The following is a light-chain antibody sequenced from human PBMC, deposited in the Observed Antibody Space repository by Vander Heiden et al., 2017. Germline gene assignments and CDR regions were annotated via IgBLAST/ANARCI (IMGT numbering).Light chain of an antibody. CDR3: QQYGSSAPGT. J-gene: IGKJ1*01. V-gene: IGKV3-20*01. Sequence: ELVLTRSPATLSLSPGEEATLSCRASQSVSSTYLAWYQQKPGQAPRLVMYGAFSRATGIPDRFSGSGSGTDFTLTISRLEPEDFAVYYCQQYGSSAPGTFGQGTKVEIK. CDR1: QSVSSTY. CDR2: GAF.